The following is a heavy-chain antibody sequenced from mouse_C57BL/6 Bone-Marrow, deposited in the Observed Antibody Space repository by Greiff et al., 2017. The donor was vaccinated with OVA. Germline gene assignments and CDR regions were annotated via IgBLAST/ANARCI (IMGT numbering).Heavy chain of an antibody. CDR1: GYTFTDYY. Sequence: VQLQQSGPVLVKPGASVKMSCKASGYTFTDYYMNWVKQSHGKSLECFFFFIPYNGGTSSNQKFKGKATLTVDKSSSTAYMELNSLTSEDSAVDYCASLRRGGPGFAYWGQGTLVTVSA. V-gene: IGHV1-19*01. J-gene: IGHJ3*01. CDR2: FIPYNGGT. CDR3: ASLRRGGPGFAY. D-gene: IGHD2-12*01.